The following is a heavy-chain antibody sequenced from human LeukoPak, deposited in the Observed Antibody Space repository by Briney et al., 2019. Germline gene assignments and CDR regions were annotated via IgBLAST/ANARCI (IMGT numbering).Heavy chain of an antibody. Sequence: GGSLRLSCTTSGFTFSHYAMHWVRQAPGKGLEWVAVIWNDGSDKYYGDSVKGRFTISRDNSKKSVYLQLSSLRVEDTAVYYCAKDVERGFDFSNSLQSWGQGTLVTVSS. CDR3: AKDVERGFDFSNSLQS. CDR1: GFTFSHYA. J-gene: IGHJ4*02. CDR2: IWNDGSDK. V-gene: IGHV3-33*06. D-gene: IGHD4-11*01.